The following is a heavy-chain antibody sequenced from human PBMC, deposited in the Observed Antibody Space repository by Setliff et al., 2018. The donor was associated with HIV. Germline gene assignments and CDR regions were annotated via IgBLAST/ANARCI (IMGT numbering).Heavy chain of an antibody. CDR2: IDYTGKT. J-gene: IGHJ4*02. V-gene: IGHV4-39*01. D-gene: IGHD6-25*01. CDR3: ARKNRGAPAPFDY. Sequence: PSETLSLTCIVSGGSISSSSYYWGWIRQPPGKGLEWIGIIDYTGKTHYNPSLKSRVTISADTSKSQFSLNLSSVTAADTSVYYCARKNRGAPAPFDYWGQGTLVTVSS. CDR1: GGSISSSSYY.